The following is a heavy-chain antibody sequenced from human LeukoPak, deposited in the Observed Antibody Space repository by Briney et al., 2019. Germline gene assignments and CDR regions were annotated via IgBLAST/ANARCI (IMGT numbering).Heavy chain of an antibody. CDR2: ISGSGGST. V-gene: IGHV3-23*01. D-gene: IGHD3-10*01. Sequence: GGSLRLSCAASEFTFSTYWMHWVRQAPGKGLEWVSAISGSGGSTYYADSVKGRFTISRDNSKNTLYLQMNGLRADDTAVYYCAKGYDYRSGAGSFDYWGQGTLVTVSS. J-gene: IGHJ4*02. CDR3: AKGYDYRSGAGSFDY. CDR1: EFTFSTYW.